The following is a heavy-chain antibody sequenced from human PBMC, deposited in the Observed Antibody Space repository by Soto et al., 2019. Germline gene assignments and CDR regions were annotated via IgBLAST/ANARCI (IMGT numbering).Heavy chain of an antibody. CDR1: GYTFSAYD. V-gene: IGHV1-18*01. D-gene: IGHD3-10*01. Sequence: ASVTVSCTTSGYTFSAYDIYWVRQAPGQGLEWMGWIRAYNGDTNYAQKFQTRVTMTTDKSTDTAYMDLRSLTSDDTAIYYCARAGAAPYYYYGLDVWGQGTTVTAP. CDR2: IRAYNGDT. CDR3: ARAGAAPYYYYGLDV. J-gene: IGHJ6*02.